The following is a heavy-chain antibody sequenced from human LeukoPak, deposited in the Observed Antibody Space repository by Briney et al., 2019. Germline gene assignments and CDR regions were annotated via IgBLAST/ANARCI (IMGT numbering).Heavy chain of an antibody. V-gene: IGHV3-23*01. CDR3: AKDLSSGTGRGFDY. D-gene: IGHD3/OR15-3a*01. J-gene: IGHJ4*02. CDR2: IRGVGDPA. Sequence: SGGSLRLSCVASGFPFSAYDMSWVRQAPNKGLEWVSGIRGVGDPAYYAESVKGRFTIQRDNSKNTLYLNMNSLRAEDTALYYCAKDLSSGTGRGFDYWGQGTLVTVSS. CDR1: GFPFSAYD.